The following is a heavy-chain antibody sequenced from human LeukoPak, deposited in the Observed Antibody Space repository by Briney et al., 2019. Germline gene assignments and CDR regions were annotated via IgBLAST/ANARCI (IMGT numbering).Heavy chain of an antibody. D-gene: IGHD2-2*01. Sequence: SETLSLTCTVSGGSISSYYWSWIRQPPGKGLEWIGYIYYSGSTNYNPSLKSRVTISVDTSKNQFSLKLSSVAAADTAVYYCARDADQYYFDYWGQGTLVTVSS. CDR1: GGSISSYY. CDR3: ARDADQYYFDY. V-gene: IGHV4-59*01. J-gene: IGHJ4*02. CDR2: IYYSGST.